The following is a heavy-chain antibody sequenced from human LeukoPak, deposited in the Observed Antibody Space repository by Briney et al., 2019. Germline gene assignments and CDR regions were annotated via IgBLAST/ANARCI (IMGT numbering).Heavy chain of an antibody. J-gene: IGHJ4*02. CDR1: GFTFSTYG. Sequence: PGGSLRLSCATSGFTFSTYGLHWVRQAPGKGLEWVADVSYDGSDKDYADSVKGRFTISRDNSRNTLYLQMNSLRVEDTAVYHCARDGPEENGSPLDYWGQGTLVTVSS. V-gene: IGHV3-30*03. D-gene: IGHD3-10*01. CDR3: ARDGPEENGSPLDY. CDR2: VSYDGSDK.